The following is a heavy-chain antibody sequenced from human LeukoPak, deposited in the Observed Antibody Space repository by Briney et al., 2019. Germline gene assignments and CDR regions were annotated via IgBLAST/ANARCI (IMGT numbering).Heavy chain of an antibody. CDR3: ARASYYYDSSGYYFFDY. V-gene: IGHV3-7*02. J-gene: IGHJ4*02. CDR1: GFTFRSYW. Sequence: GGSLRLSCAASGFTFRSYWMSWVRQAPGKGLEWVANIKQDGGEKTYVDSVKGRFTISRDDAKNSLYLQMNSLRAEDTAVYYCARASYYYDSSGYYFFDYWGQGTLVTVSS. CDR2: IKQDGGEK. D-gene: IGHD3-22*01.